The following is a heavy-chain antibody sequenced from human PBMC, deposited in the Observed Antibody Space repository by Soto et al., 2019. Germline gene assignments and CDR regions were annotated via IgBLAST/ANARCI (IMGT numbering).Heavy chain of an antibody. CDR1: GYTFTRYG. D-gene: IGHD6-6*01. Sequence: ASVKVSCKASGYTFTRYGISWLRQAPGQGLEGMGWISASNGNTHYAQRFQGRVTVTTDTSTSTAYMELRSLRSDDTAVYYCARDVDIATRPTGDWFDSWGQGTLVTVSS. V-gene: IGHV1-18*01. CDR2: ISASNGNT. CDR3: ARDVDIATRPTGDWFDS. J-gene: IGHJ5*01.